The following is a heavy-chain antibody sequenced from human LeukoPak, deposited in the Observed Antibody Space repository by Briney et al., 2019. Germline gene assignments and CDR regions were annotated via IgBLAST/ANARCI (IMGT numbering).Heavy chain of an antibody. CDR3: AREYYYDSSGYYADY. V-gene: IGHV4-30-2*05. Sequence: SETLSLTCTVSGGSISSGGYYWSWIRQPPGKGLEWIGYIYHSGSTYYNPSLKSRVTISVDTSKNQFSLKLSSVTAADTAVYYCAREYYYDSSGYYADYWGQGTLVTVSS. CDR1: GGSISSGGYY. J-gene: IGHJ4*02. D-gene: IGHD3-22*01. CDR2: IYHSGST.